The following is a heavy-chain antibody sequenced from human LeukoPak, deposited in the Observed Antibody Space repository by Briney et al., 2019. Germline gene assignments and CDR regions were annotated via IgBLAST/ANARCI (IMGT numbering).Heavy chain of an antibody. J-gene: IGHJ4*02. V-gene: IGHV4-34*01. CDR2: ISHRGRT. CDR3: ARIPLYFLEPFDY. D-gene: IGHD3-3*01. Sequence: SSETLSLTCAVYGGSVSGYCWSWIRQPPGKGLEWIGEISHRGRTHYNPSLKGRVTMSVDTSKNQFALEVDSVTAADTAVYYCARIPLYFLEPFDYWGQGILVTVSS. CDR1: GGSVSGYC.